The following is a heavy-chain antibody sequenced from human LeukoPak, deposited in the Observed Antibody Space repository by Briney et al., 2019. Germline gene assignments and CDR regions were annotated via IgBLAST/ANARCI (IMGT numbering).Heavy chain of an antibody. D-gene: IGHD2-15*01. Sequence: ASAKVSCKASGYTFTTYYIHWVRQAPGQGLEWMGKINPSGGSTTYAQKFQDRVTLTRDTSTTTVYMELSSLTSEDTAVYYCARDMSNRWYFDFWGQGLLVTVSS. CDR3: ARDMSNRWYFDF. CDR1: GYTFTTYY. V-gene: IGHV1-46*01. J-gene: IGHJ4*02. CDR2: INPSGGST.